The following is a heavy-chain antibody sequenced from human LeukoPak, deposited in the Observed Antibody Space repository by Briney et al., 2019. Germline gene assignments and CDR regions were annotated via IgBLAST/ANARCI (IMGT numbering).Heavy chain of an antibody. CDR2: LYSGGTT. J-gene: IGHJ4*02. Sequence: GGSLRLSCAASGFTVSSTYMSWVRQAPGKGLEWVSVLYSGGTTYYADSVKGRFTISRDNSKNTLYLQMNSLRAEDTAVYYCARDSNYDYWGQGTLVTVSS. CDR3: ARDSNYDY. CDR1: GFTVSSTY. D-gene: IGHD6-13*01. V-gene: IGHV3-66*02.